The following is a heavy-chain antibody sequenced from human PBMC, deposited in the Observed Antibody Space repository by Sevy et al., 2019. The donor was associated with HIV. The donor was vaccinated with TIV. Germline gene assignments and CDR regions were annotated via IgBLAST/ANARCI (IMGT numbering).Heavy chain of an antibody. CDR1: GFTFSKYS. J-gene: IGHJ4*02. CDR3: AREGCTKPHDY. D-gene: IGHD2-8*01. Sequence: GGSLRLSCAASGFTFSKYSMSWVRQPPGKGLAWVSTLSFGCGEINYADSVKGRFTISRENSKSSVYLQMNNLRPEDTAVYYCAREGCTKPHDYWGQGTLVTVSS. V-gene: IGHV3-23*01. CDR2: LSFGCGEI.